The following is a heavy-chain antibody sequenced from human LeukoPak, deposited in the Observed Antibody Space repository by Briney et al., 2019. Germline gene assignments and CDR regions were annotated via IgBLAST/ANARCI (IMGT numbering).Heavy chain of an antibody. V-gene: IGHV3-23*01. CDR2: ISGSGGST. CDR3: ASQRHLYGAFDI. D-gene: IGHD2-2*02. J-gene: IGHJ3*02. CDR1: GLTFNSYA. Sequence: GGSLRLSCAASGLTFNSYAMSWVRQAPGKGLEWVSVISGSGGSTYDADSVKGRFTISRDNPKNTLDLQMHSLRAEDTAVYYCASQRHLYGAFDIWGQGTMVTVSS.